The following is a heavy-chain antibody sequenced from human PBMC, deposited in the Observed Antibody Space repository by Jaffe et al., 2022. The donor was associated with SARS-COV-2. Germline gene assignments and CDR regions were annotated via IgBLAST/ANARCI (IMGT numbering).Heavy chain of an antibody. CDR1: GDSITSPSYY. Sequence: QLQLQESGPGLVKPSETLSLTCAISGDSITSPSYYWGWIRQPPGRGLEWIGKIYHSGATYYNSSLESRVTMSVDTSRNHFSLRLSSLTAADTAVYYCARLFGWNYVSTWGQGTLVIVSS. CDR3: ARLFGWNYVST. D-gene: IGHD3-16*01. CDR2: IYHSGAT. J-gene: IGHJ5*02. V-gene: IGHV4-39*02.